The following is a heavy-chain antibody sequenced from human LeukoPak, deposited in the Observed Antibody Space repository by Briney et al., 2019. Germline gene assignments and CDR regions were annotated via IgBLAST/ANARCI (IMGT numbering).Heavy chain of an antibody. Sequence: PGGSLRLSCAASGFTFSRYGMHWVRQAPRKGLDWVAVISYDGSNKYYADSVKGRFTISRDKSKNTLYLQMNSLRAEDTAVYYCANAHYPRYGGNQYYFDYWGQGTLVTVSS. CDR1: GFTFSRYG. V-gene: IGHV3-30*18. CDR3: ANAHYPRYGGNQYYFDY. D-gene: IGHD4-23*01. CDR2: ISYDGSNK. J-gene: IGHJ4*02.